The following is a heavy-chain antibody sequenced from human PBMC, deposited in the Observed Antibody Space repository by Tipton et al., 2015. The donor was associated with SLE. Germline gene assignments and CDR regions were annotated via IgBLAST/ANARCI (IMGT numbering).Heavy chain of an antibody. CDR3: ARGGWNYYDSSGYPWD. J-gene: IGHJ4*02. CDR2: IWYDGSNK. CDR1: GFTFSSYG. V-gene: IGHV3-33*01. D-gene: IGHD3-22*01. Sequence: SLRLSCAASGFTFSSYGMHWVRQAPGKGLEWVAVIWYDGSNKYYADSVKGRFTISRDNSKNTLYLQMNSLRAEDTAVYYCARGGWNYYDSSGYPWDWGQGTLVTVSS.